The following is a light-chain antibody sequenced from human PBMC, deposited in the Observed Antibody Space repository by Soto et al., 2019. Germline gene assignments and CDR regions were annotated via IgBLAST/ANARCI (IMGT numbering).Light chain of an antibody. J-gene: IGKJ1*01. CDR3: QQYSSYPWT. V-gene: IGKV1-5*01. Sequence: DIQMTQSPSTLSASVGDRVTITCRASQSIGDSLAWYQLKPGKAPKFLIYDASSLESGVPSRFSGIKSGAEFTLTISNLQPDDFATYYCQQYSSYPWTFGQGTKVETK. CDR1: QSIGDS. CDR2: DAS.